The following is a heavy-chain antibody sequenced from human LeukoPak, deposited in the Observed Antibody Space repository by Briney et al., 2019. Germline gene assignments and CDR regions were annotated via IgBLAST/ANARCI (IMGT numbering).Heavy chain of an antibody. Sequence: ASVKVSCRASGYTFTGYYVHWVRQAPGQGLEWMGWINPNSGGTKYAQKFQGRVTMTRDTSITTAYMELSSLRSDDTAVYYCARFLGYCSAGSCYFDYWGQGTLVTVSS. CDR3: ARFLGYCSAGSCYFDY. V-gene: IGHV1-2*02. J-gene: IGHJ4*02. CDR2: INPNSGGT. CDR1: GYTFTGYY. D-gene: IGHD2-15*01.